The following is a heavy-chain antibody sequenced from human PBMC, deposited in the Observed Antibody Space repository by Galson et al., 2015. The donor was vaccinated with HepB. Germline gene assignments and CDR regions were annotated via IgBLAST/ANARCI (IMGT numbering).Heavy chain of an antibody. CDR2: IYHSGST. Sequence: CAVSGGSISSGGYSWSWIRQPPGKGLEWIGYIYHSGSTYYNPSLKSRVTISVDRSKNQFSLKLSSVTAADTAVYYCARGEGYYDSSGYILSAWFDPWGQGTLVTVSS. J-gene: IGHJ5*02. V-gene: IGHV4-30-2*01. CDR3: ARGEGYYDSSGYILSAWFDP. CDR1: GGSISSGGYS. D-gene: IGHD3-22*01.